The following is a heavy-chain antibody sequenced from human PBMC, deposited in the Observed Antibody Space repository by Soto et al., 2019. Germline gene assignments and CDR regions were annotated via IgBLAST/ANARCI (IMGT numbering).Heavy chain of an antibody. CDR3: AKDISGYYYGSGSYYNPVFDY. J-gene: IGHJ4*02. CDR1: GFTFDDYA. Sequence: GGSLRLSCAASGFTFDDYAMHWVRQAPGKGLEWVSGISWNSGSIGYADSVKGRFTISRDNAKNSLYLQMNSLRAEDTALYYCAKDISGYYYGSGSYYNPVFDYWGQGTLVTVSS. D-gene: IGHD3-10*01. V-gene: IGHV3-9*01. CDR2: ISWNSGSI.